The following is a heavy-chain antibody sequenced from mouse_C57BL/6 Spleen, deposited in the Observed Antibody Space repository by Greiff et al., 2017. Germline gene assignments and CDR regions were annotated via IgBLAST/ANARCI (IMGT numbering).Heavy chain of an antibody. CDR1: GYSITSGYY. CDR3: ARVRDYYGSSYSYWYFDV. CDR2: ISYDGSN. J-gene: IGHJ1*03. D-gene: IGHD1-1*01. Sequence: EVQLQQSGPGLVKPSQSLSLTCSVTGYSITSGYYWNWIRQFPGNKLEWMGYISYDGSNNYNPSLKNRISITRDTSKNQFFLKLNSVTTEDTATYYCARVRDYYGSSYSYWYFDVWGTGTTVTVSS. V-gene: IGHV3-6*01.